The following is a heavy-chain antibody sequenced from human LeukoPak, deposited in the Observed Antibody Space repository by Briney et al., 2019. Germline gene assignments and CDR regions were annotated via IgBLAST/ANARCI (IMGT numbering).Heavy chain of an antibody. CDR2: MNPNSGNT. CDR3: ARGTPHYDFQGYYYYMDV. D-gene: IGHD3-3*01. Sequence: ASVKVSCKASGYTFTSYDINWVRQATGQGLEWMGWMNPNSGNTGYAQKFQGRVTMTRNTSISTAYMELSSLRSEDTAVYYCARGTPHYDFQGYYYYMDVWGKGTTVTVSS. V-gene: IGHV1-8*01. J-gene: IGHJ6*03. CDR1: GYTFTSYD.